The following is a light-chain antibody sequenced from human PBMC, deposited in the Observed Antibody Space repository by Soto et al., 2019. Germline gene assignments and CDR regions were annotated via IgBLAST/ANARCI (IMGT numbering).Light chain of an antibody. CDR2: GAS. Sequence: EIVMTQSPATLSVSPGERATLSCRASQSVSSNLAWYQQKPGQAPRLLIYGASTRSTGIPARFSGSGSGTEFTLTISIRQSEDFAVYYCQPYNNWPTFGPGTKVDI. J-gene: IGKJ3*01. CDR3: QPYNNWPT. V-gene: IGKV3-15*01. CDR1: QSVSSN.